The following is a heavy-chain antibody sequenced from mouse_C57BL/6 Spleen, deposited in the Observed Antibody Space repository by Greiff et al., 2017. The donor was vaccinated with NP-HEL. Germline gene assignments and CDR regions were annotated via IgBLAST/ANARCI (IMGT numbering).Heavy chain of an antibody. J-gene: IGHJ4*01. CDR3: ARSPITTVVATDYAMDY. Sequence: VQLQQSGAELVKPGASVKLSCTASGFNIKDYYMHWVKQRTEQGLEWIGRIDPEDGETKYAPKFQGKATITADSSSNTAYLQLSSLTSEDTAVYYCARSPITTVVATDYAMDYWGQGTSVTVSS. V-gene: IGHV14-2*01. CDR2: IDPEDGET. D-gene: IGHD1-1*01. CDR1: GFNIKDYY.